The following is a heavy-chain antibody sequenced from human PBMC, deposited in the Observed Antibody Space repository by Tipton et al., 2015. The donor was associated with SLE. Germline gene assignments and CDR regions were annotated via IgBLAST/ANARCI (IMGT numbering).Heavy chain of an antibody. Sequence: TLSLTCTVSGGSISSSSNYWGWIRQPPGKGLEWIGSVYYSGNTHYNPSLKSRVAMSVDTPKNQFSLRLASVTAADTALYYCGRARVGMGYVFDIWGQGTMVTVSS. CDR2: VYYSGNT. J-gene: IGHJ3*02. V-gene: IGHV4-39*07. D-gene: IGHD5-24*01. CDR1: GGSISSSSNY. CDR3: GRARVGMGYVFDI.